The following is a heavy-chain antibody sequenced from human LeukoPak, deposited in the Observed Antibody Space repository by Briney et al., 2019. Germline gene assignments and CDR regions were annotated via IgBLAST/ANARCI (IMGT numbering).Heavy chain of an antibody. CDR2: INSDGSST. CDR1: GFTFSSYW. Sequence: GGSLRLSCAASGFTFSSYWMHWVRQAPGKGLVWVSRINSDGSSTSYADSVKGRFTISRDNAKNTLYLQMNSLRAEDTAVYYCARERGYSSSTSCPYYYYYGMDVWGQGTTVTVSS. CDR3: ARERGYSSSTSCPYYYYYGMDV. J-gene: IGHJ6*02. V-gene: IGHV3-74*01. D-gene: IGHD2-2*01.